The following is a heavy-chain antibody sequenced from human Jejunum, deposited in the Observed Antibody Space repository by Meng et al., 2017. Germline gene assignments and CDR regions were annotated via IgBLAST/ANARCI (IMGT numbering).Heavy chain of an antibody. V-gene: IGHV4-31*03. Sequence: QVQLQESGPGLVTPSQTLSLTCTVSGDSISSGGHYWSWIRQHPGKGLEWIGYIYYTGSAYYNPPLESRVTLSVDTSNNRFSLRLNSVTAADTAVYYCAREGQLMLGLVDYWGQGTLVTVSS. D-gene: IGHD2-2*01. CDR3: AREGQLMLGLVDY. CDR1: GDSISSGGHY. J-gene: IGHJ4*02. CDR2: IYYTGSA.